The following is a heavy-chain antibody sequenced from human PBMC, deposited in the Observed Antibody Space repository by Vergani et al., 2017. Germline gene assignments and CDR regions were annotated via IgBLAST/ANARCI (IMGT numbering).Heavy chain of an antibody. Sequence: QVQLQESGPGLVKPSETLSLTCTVSGGSISSSNWWSWVRQPPGKGLEWIGEIYHSGSTNYNPSLKSRVTISVDKSKNQFSLKLSSVTAADTAVYYCARTLAVAGTTSQKNWYFDLWGRGTLVTVSS. D-gene: IGHD6-19*01. J-gene: IGHJ2*01. CDR3: ARTLAVAGTTSQKNWYFDL. CDR2: IYHSGST. CDR1: GGSISSSNW. V-gene: IGHV4-4*02.